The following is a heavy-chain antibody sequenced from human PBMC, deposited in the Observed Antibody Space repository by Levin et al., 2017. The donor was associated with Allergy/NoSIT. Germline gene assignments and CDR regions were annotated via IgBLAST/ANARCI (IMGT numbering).Heavy chain of an antibody. CDR3: ASLIGEGDPTPSPLYFDY. D-gene: IGHD2-21*02. V-gene: IGHV5-51*01. J-gene: IGHJ4*02. CDR2: IYPDDSDT. Sequence: GESLKISCKGSGYGFTTYWIGWVRQVPGKGLEWMGSIYPDDSDTRYSPSFEGQVIISADRSISTAYLQWSSLKASDTAMYYCASLIGEGDPTPSPLYFDYWGQGTLVTVSS. CDR1: GYGFTTYW.